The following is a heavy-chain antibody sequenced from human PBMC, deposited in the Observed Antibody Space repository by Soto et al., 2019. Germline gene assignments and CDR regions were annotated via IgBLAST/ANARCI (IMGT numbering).Heavy chain of an antibody. J-gene: IGHJ6*02. CDR2: INHSGST. CDR3: ARGASGSSWYSNYYGMDV. CDR1: GGSFSGYY. Sequence: SENLSLTCAVYGGSFSGYYWSWIRQPPGKGLEWIGEINHSGSTNYNPSLKSRVTISVDTSKNQFSLKLSSVTAADTAVYYCARGASGSSWYSNYYGMDVWGQGTTVTVSS. D-gene: IGHD6-13*01. V-gene: IGHV4-34*01.